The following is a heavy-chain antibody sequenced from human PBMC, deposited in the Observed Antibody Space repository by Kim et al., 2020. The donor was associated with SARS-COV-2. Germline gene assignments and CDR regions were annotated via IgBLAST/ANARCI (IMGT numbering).Heavy chain of an antibody. CDR3: AKDLNGGSYYGSGNYYNVGEFDY. Sequence: GGSLRLSCAASGFTFSSYAMSWVRQAPGKGLEWVSVIYSADNRTYYADSVKGRFTISRDNSKNTLYLQMYSLRVEDTAVYYCAKDLNGGSYYGSGNYYNVGEFDYWGQGTLVTVSS. V-gene: IGHV3-23*03. J-gene: IGHJ4*02. CDR1: GFTFSSYA. CDR2: IYSADNRT. D-gene: IGHD3-10*01.